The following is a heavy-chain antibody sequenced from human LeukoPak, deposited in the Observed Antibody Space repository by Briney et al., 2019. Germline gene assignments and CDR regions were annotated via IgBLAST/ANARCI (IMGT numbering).Heavy chain of an antibody. CDR2: IYYSGST. Sequence: ETLSLTCTVSGGSISSSSYYWGWICQPPGKGLEWIGSIYYSGSTYYNPSLKSRVTISVDTSKNQFSLKLSSVTAADTAVYYCARDSKMTTVVPFDYWGQGTLVTVSS. CDR3: ARDSKMTTVVPFDY. J-gene: IGHJ4*02. CDR1: GGSISSSSYY. V-gene: IGHV4-39*07. D-gene: IGHD4-23*01.